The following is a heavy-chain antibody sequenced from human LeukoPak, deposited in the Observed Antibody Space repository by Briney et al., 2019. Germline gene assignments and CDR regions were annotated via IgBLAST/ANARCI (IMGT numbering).Heavy chain of an antibody. CDR2: IYTSGST. J-gene: IGHJ4*02. CDR3: ARLYGHDDGYNDY. V-gene: IGHV4-4*09. D-gene: IGHD5-24*01. Sequence: PSETLSLTCTVSGGSISSHYWSWIRQPPGRGLEWIGYIYTSGSTNYNPSLKSRVTISVDTSKNQFSLKLSSVTAADTAVYYCARLYGHDDGYNDYWGQGTLVTVSS. CDR1: GGSISSHY.